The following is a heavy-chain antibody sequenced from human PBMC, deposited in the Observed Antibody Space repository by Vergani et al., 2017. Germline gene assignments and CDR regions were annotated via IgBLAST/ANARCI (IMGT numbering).Heavy chain of an antibody. CDR3: ARVSTDYDILTGYNYYYYYYMDV. J-gene: IGHJ6*03. D-gene: IGHD3-9*01. CDR1: GYTFTSYD. V-gene: IGHV1-8*01. Sequence: QVQLVQSGAEVKKPGASVKVSCKASGYTFTSYDINWVRQATGQGLEWMGWMNPNSGNTGYAQKFQGRVTMTRNTSISTAYMELSSLRSEDTAVYYCARVSTDYDILTGYNYYYYYYMDVWGKGTTVTVSS. CDR2: MNPNSGNT.